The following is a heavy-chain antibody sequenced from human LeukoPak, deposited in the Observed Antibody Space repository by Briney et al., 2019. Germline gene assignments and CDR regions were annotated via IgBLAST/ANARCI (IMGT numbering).Heavy chain of an antibody. CDR3: ARNFANSRLFDSFYI. CDR1: GYTFTSYG. V-gene: IGHV1-18*01. J-gene: IGHJ3*02. CDR2: ISAYNGNT. D-gene: IGHD4/OR15-4a*01. Sequence: ASVKVSCKASGYTFTSYGISWVRQAPGQGLEWMGWISAYNGNTNYAQKLQGRVTMTTDTSTSTAYMELRSLRSDDTAVYYCARNFANSRLFDSFYILGQGTMVTVSS.